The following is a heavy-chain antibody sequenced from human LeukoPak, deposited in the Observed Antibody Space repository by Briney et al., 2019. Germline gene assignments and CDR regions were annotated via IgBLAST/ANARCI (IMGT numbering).Heavy chain of an antibody. CDR1: GFTFSSYS. Sequence: GGSLRLSCAASGFTFSSYSMNWVRQAPGKGLEWVSYISSSSSTIYYADSVKGRFTISRDNAKNSLYLQMNSLRDEDTAVYYCARDPNYGDYPDAFDIWGQGTMVTVSS. CDR3: ARDPNYGDYPDAFDI. D-gene: IGHD4-17*01. CDR2: ISSSSSTI. V-gene: IGHV3-48*02. J-gene: IGHJ3*02.